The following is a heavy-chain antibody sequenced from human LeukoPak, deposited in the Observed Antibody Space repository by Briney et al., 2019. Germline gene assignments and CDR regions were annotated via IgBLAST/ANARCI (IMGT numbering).Heavy chain of an antibody. J-gene: IGHJ4*02. CDR1: GDSISSRNSY. V-gene: IGHV4-39*01. CDR3: AGPSNWFDY. CDR2: IYYSGNA. D-gene: IGHD1-20*01. Sequence: PSETLSLTCNVSGDSISSRNSYWGWIRQPPGKGLEWVGTIYYSGNAYYSPSLKSRVTISLDTSKNQFSLRLNSVTAADTAVYYCAGPSNWFDYWGQGTLVTVSS.